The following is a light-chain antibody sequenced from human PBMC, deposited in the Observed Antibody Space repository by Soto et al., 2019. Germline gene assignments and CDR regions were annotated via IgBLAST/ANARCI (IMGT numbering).Light chain of an antibody. J-gene: IGKJ3*01. Sequence: IQMTQSPSSLSASVGDRVTITCQASQAIANFLNWYQQKPGKAPKLLIYDASYLETGVPSRFSRSGSGTDFTFTISSLQPEDIATYYCQQYGNLPFTFGPGTKVDIK. CDR2: DAS. CDR1: QAIANF. CDR3: QQYGNLPFT. V-gene: IGKV1-33*01.